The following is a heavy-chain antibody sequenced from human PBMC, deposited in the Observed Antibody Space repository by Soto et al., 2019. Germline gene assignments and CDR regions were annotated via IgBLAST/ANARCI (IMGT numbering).Heavy chain of an antibody. CDR2: INHSGST. J-gene: IGHJ4*02. V-gene: IGHV4-34*01. CDR1: GGSFSGYY. Sequence: QVQLQQWGAGLLKPSETLSLTCAVYGGSFSGYYWTWIRQPPGTGLEWIGEINHSGSTNYNPSLKSRVTISVDTSKNQFSLKLTSVTAAGTAVYYCARDKITGLSDYWGQGTLVTVSS. D-gene: IGHD2-8*02. CDR3: ARDKITGLSDY.